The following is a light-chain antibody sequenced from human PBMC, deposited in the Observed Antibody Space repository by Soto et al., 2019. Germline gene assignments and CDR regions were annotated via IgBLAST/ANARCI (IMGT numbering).Light chain of an antibody. V-gene: IGKV1-9*01. CDR1: QGISTY. Sequence: ILLTQSPSLLSASVGVSVPVTCRASQGISTYLAWYQQKPGRAPNLLIYAASTLQSEVPSRFSGSGSGTEFTLTISSLQPEDFATYYCQQLNTFPITFGQGTRLEIK. CDR3: QQLNTFPIT. J-gene: IGKJ5*01. CDR2: AAS.